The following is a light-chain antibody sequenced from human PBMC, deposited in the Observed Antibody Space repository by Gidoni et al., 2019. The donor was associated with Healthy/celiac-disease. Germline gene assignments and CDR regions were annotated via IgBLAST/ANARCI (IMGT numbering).Light chain of an antibody. Sequence: QPVLTPPPSASASLGASVTLPCTLSSGYSNYKVDWYQQRPGKGPRFVMRVGTGGIVGSKGDGIPDRFSVLGSGLNRYLTIKNIQEEDESDYHCGADHGSGSNFVYVFGGGTQLTVL. CDR2: VGTGGIVG. V-gene: IGLV9-49*01. CDR3: GADHGSGSNFVYV. J-gene: IGLJ7*01. CDR1: SGYSNYK.